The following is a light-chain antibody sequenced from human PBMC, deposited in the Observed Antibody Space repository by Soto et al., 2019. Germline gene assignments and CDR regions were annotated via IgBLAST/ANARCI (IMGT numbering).Light chain of an antibody. Sequence: NFILTQPHSVSESPGKTVTISCTRSSGSIASNYVQWYQQRPGSAPTTVIYEDNQRPSGVPDRFSGSIDSSSNSASLTISGLKTEDEADYYCHSYDSSTHVVFGGGTKLTVL. CDR2: EDN. V-gene: IGLV6-57*03. CDR1: SGSIASNY. J-gene: IGLJ2*01. CDR3: HSYDSSTHVV.